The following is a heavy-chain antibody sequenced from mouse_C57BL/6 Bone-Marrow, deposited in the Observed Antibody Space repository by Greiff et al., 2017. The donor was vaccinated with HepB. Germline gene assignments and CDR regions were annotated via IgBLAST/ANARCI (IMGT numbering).Heavy chain of an antibody. CDR1: GYTFTDYE. Sequence: VQLQQSGAELVRPGASVTLSCKASGYTFTDYEMHWVKQTPVHGLEWIGAIDPETGGTAYNQKFKGKAILTADKSSSTAYMELRSLTSEDSAVYYCTRWITRYFGVWGTGTTVTVSS. CDR2: IDPETGGT. V-gene: IGHV1-15*01. CDR3: TRWITRYFGV. D-gene: IGHD2-4*01. J-gene: IGHJ1*03.